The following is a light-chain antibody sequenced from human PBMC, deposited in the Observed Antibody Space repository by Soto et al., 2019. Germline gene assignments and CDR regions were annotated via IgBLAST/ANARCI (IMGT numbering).Light chain of an antibody. CDR3: QQSAT. Sequence: EIVMTQSPATLSVSPVGRATLSCGASESVSSNLAWYQQKPGQAPRLLIYGASTRATGIPARFSGSGSGTDFTLTISRLEPEDFAVYYCQQSATFGPGTKVDIK. J-gene: IGKJ3*01. CDR1: ESVSSN. CDR2: GAS. V-gene: IGKV3D-15*01.